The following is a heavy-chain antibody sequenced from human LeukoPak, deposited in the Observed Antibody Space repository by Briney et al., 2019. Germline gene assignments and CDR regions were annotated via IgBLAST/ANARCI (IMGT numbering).Heavy chain of an antibody. J-gene: IGHJ6*03. CDR1: GYTFTSYG. V-gene: IGHV1-18*01. CDR2: ISAYNGNT. Sequence: VASVKVSCKASGYTFTSYGISWVRQAPGQGLEWMGWISAYNGNTNYAQKLQGRVTMTTDTSTSTAYMELRGLRSDDTAVYYCARDQYTIFGVVIIKDYYYMDVWGKGTTVTVSS. CDR3: ARDQYTIFGVVIIKDYYYMDV. D-gene: IGHD3-3*01.